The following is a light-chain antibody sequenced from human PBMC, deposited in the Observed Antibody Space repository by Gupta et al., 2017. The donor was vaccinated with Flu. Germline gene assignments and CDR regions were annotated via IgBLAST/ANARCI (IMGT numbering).Light chain of an antibody. J-gene: IGKJ4*01. Sequence: GERATLSCRASQSVDGHFAWYQQKPGQAPRLVIYDVSNRATGIPARFSGSGSGTDFTLTISSLEPEDFAVYYCQQRANWPLTFGGGTKVEIK. V-gene: IGKV3-11*01. CDR1: QSVDGH. CDR2: DVS. CDR3: QQRANWPLT.